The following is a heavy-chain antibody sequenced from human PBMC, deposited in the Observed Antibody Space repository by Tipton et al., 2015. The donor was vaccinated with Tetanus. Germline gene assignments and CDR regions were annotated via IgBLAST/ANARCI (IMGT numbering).Heavy chain of an antibody. CDR3: GRDSSCSTTSCYLGN. CDR2: ISYDGSNK. V-gene: IGHV3-30-3*01. CDR1: GFTFSDYA. J-gene: IGHJ4*02. D-gene: IGHD2-2*01. Sequence: SLRLSCAVSGFTFSDYAMHWVPQAPGKGLEWVAVISYDGSNKYYADSVKGRFTISRDNSKNTLYLQMNSLGVEDTAMYYCGRDSSCSTTSCYLGNWGQGTLVTVSS.